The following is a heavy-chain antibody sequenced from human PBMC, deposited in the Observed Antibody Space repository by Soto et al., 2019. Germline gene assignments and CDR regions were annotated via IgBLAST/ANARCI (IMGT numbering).Heavy chain of an antibody. Sequence: QVQLVQSGAEVKKPGSSVKVSCKASGGTFSSYAISWVRQAPGQGLEWMGGIIPIFGTANYAQKFQGRVTITADESTSTAYMELSSLRSEDTAVYYCARELLNTAMAYFDYWGQGTLVTVSS. CDR3: ARELLNTAMAYFDY. D-gene: IGHD5-18*01. CDR2: IIPIFGTA. V-gene: IGHV1-69*12. CDR1: GGTFSSYA. J-gene: IGHJ4*02.